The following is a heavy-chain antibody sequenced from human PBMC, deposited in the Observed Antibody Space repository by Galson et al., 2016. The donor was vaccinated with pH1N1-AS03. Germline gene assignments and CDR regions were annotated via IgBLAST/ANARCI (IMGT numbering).Heavy chain of an antibody. J-gene: IGHJ4*02. CDR2: ISDAATSN. V-gene: IGHV3-48*02. CDR1: GFTFTSYS. CDR3: ATSLRLRGITFEN. Sequence: SLRLSCAASGFTFTSYSMNWVRQAPGKGLEWVSFISDAATSNYYADSVKGRFTISRDNVENSLSLQMNSLTNEDTAVYYCATSLRLRGITFENWGQGILVTVSS. D-gene: IGHD1-26*01.